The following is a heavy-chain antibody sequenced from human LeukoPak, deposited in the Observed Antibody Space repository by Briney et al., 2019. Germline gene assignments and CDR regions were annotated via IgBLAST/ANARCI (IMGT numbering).Heavy chain of an antibody. D-gene: IGHD1-14*01. Sequence: GGSLRLSCAASGFTFSSYSMNWVRQAPGKGLEWVSYISTSSSTIYYADSVKGRFTISRENAKNSLYLQMNSLRAEDTAVYYCARGQINGRSGMHVWGQGTTVTVSS. CDR1: GFTFSSYS. CDR2: ISTSSSTI. J-gene: IGHJ6*02. V-gene: IGHV3-48*04. CDR3: ARGQINGRSGMHV.